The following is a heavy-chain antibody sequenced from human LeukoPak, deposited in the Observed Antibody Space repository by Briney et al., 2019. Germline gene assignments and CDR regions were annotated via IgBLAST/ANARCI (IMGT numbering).Heavy chain of an antibody. CDR3: ARDPPGSGFGRSYFDY. CDR2: INPKSGGT. J-gene: IGHJ4*02. Sequence: ASVKVSCKASGYTFIGYYMHWVRQAPGQGLEWMGWINPKSGGTNYAQKFQGRVTMTRDTSISRAYMELSRLRSDDTAVYYCARDPPGSGFGRSYFDYWGQGTLVTVSP. CDR1: GYTFIGYY. D-gene: IGHD3-22*01. V-gene: IGHV1-2*02.